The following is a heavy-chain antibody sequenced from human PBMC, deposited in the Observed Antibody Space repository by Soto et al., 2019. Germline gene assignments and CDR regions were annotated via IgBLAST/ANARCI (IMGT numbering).Heavy chain of an antibody. CDR2: IYYSGST. CDR3: ARTRKSGSYLYYFDY. D-gene: IGHD1-26*01. Sequence: PSETLSLTCTVSGGSISSYYWSWIRQPPGKGLEWIGYIYYSGSTNYNPSLKSRVTISVDTSKNQFSLKLSSVTAADTAVYYCARTRKSGSYLYYFDYWRQGTLVTVSS. V-gene: IGHV4-59*01. CDR1: GGSISSYY. J-gene: IGHJ4*02.